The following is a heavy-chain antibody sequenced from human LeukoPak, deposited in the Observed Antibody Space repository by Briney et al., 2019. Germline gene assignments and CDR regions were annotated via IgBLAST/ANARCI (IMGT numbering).Heavy chain of an antibody. Sequence: SETLSLTCTVSGSISSYYWSWIRQPPGKGLEWIGYIYTSGSTNYNPSLKSRVTISVDTSKNQFSLKLSSVTAADTAVYYCASSFMVVVTAFAFDIWGQGTMVTVSS. CDR3: ASSFMVVVTAFAFDI. D-gene: IGHD3-22*01. CDR2: IYTSGST. V-gene: IGHV4-4*09. CDR1: GSISSYY. J-gene: IGHJ3*02.